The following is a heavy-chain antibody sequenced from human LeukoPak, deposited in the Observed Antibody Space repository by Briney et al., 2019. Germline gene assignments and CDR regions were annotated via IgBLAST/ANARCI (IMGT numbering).Heavy chain of an antibody. CDR1: GFIVSINY. CDR3: ARDERLLSFLK. CDR2: IYSGRST. J-gene: IGHJ4*02. Sequence: GGSLRLSCAASGFIVSINYMSRVRQAPGKGLEWVSLIYSGRSTYYADSAKGRFTISRDNSKNTLYLQMNSLRAEDTAIYYCARDERLLSFLKWGQGTLVTVSS. V-gene: IGHV3-53*01. D-gene: IGHD3-3*01.